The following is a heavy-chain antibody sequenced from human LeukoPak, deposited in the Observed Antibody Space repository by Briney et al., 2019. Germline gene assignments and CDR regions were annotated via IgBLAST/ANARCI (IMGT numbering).Heavy chain of an antibody. CDR3: ARAVESGSYYGDGNFDY. D-gene: IGHD1-26*01. J-gene: IGHJ4*02. Sequence: PSETLSLTCTVSGGSISSGGYYWSWIRQPPGKGLEWIGYIYYSGSTYYNPSLKSRVTISVDTSKNQFSLKLSSVTAADTAVYYCARAVESGSYYGDGNFDYWGQGTLVTVSS. V-gene: IGHV4-30-4*01. CDR2: IYYSGST. CDR1: GGSISSGGYY.